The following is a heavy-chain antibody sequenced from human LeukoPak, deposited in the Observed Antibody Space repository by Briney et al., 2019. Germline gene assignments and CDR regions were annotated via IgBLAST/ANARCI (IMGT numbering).Heavy chain of an antibody. J-gene: IGHJ4*02. Sequence: SVKVSCKASGGTFSSYAISWVRQAPGQGLEWMGGIIPIFGTANYAQNFQGRVTVTTDTSTSTAYMELRTLRSDDTAVYYCARGPNFFAVAGGVNDYWGQGTLVTVSS. V-gene: IGHV1-69*05. CDR2: IIPIFGTA. CDR3: ARGPNFFAVAGGVNDY. CDR1: GGTFSSYA. D-gene: IGHD3-3*01.